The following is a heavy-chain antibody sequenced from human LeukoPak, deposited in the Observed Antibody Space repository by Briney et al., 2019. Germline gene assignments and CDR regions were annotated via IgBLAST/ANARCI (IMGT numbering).Heavy chain of an antibody. CDR2: ISWNSGSI. CDR1: GFTFDDYA. D-gene: IGHD3-10*01. V-gene: IGHV3-9*01. J-gene: IGHJ4*02. Sequence: PGGSLRLSCAASGFTFDDYAMHWVRQAPGKGLEWVSGISWNSGSIGYADSVKGRFTISRDNAKNSLYLQMNSLRAEDTALYYCAKDRSRWGSGSEPDYWGQGTLVTVSS. CDR3: AKDRSRWGSGSEPDY.